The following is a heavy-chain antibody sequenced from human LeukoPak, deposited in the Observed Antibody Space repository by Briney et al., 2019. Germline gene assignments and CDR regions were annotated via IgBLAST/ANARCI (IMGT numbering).Heavy chain of an antibody. D-gene: IGHD3-22*01. J-gene: IGHJ3*01. CDR2: IRFDGRKK. CDR1: GFTFISHA. V-gene: IGHV3-30*02. CDR3: VKDRQYYETSGYYSDAFDF. Sequence: GGSLRLSCTASGFTFISHAMHWVRQAPGKGLEWVAFIRFDGRKKYYAESVKGRFTISRDNSKSTLSLQMTSLRAEATAVYYCVKDRQYYETSGYYSDAFDFWGQGTMVSVSS.